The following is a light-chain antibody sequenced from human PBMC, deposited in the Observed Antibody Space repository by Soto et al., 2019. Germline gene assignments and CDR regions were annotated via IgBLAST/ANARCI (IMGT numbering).Light chain of an antibody. V-gene: IGKV1-39*01. CDR3: QQSFSNPRT. J-gene: IGKJ2*01. CDR2: AAS. Sequence: DIQMPQSPSSLSASVGDRVTITCRSSQTISKYFSWYQQKPVQAPKLLIYAASNLQSGVPSRFSGAASGTDFTLTISSLQPEDFATYYCQQSFSNPRTFGQGTKLEIK. CDR1: QTISKY.